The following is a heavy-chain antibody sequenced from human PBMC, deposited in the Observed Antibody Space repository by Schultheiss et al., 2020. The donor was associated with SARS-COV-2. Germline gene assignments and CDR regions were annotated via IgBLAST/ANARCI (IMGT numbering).Heavy chain of an antibody. CDR3: AHRGCSSTSCYTNFDY. J-gene: IGHJ4*02. CDR1: GFSLSTSGVG. D-gene: IGHD2-2*02. CDR2: IDWDDDK. V-gene: IGHV2-5*02. Sequence: SGPTPVKPTQTLTLTCTFSGFSLSTSGVGVGWIRQPPGKALEWLAFIDWDDDKSYSTSLKSRLTITKDTSKNQVVLTMTNMDPVDTATYYCAHRGCSSTSCYTNFDYWGQGTLVTVSS.